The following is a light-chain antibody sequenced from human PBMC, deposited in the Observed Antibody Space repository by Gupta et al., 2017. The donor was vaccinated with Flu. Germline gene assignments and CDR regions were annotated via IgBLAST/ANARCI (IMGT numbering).Light chain of an antibody. CDR1: QGIGGF. Sequence: DIQLTQSPSFLSASIGDRVTITCRASQGIGGFLAWYQQKPGQAPKLLIYAASTLQSGVPSRFSGSGSGTEFTLTISSLQPEDYAIYYCQQLHSWMFTFGRGTKVDVK. CDR3: QQLHSWMFT. J-gene: IGKJ3*01. V-gene: IGKV1-9*01. CDR2: AAS.